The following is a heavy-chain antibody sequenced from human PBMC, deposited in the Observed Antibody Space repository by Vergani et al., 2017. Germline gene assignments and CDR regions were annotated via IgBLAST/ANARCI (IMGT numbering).Heavy chain of an antibody. Sequence: QVQLVQSGAEVKKPGASVKVSCKASGYTFSTYGISWVRQAPGQGLEWMGWISAYNGNTNYPEKFQGRLTMTTDTSTRTAYMSLRSLRSDDTAIYYCSRGGFYTSRNDFKFYGLGVWGQGTTVTVTS. J-gene: IGHJ6*02. CDR3: SRGGFYTSRNDFKFYGLGV. CDR2: ISAYNGNT. CDR1: GYTFSTYG. V-gene: IGHV1-18*01. D-gene: IGHD3-3*01.